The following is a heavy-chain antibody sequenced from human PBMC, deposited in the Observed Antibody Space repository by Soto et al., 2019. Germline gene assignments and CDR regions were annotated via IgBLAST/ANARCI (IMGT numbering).Heavy chain of an antibody. J-gene: IGHJ4*02. Sequence: EVQLVESGGGLVQPGGSLKLSCAASGFTFSGSAMHWVRQASGKGLEWVGRIRSKANSYATAYAASVKGRFTISRDDSKNTAYLQITSLKTEDTAVYYCTRQLTYYVIFWGQGTLGTVSS. CDR2: IRSKANSYAT. CDR3: TRQLTYYVIF. V-gene: IGHV3-73*01. CDR1: GFTFSGSA. D-gene: IGHD3-9*01.